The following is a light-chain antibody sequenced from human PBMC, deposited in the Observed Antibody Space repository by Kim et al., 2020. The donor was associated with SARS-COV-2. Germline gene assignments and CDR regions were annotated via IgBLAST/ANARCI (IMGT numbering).Light chain of an antibody. V-gene: IGLV3-1*01. CDR3: QVWDESTGL. J-gene: IGLJ1*01. CDR1: DLGEKY. CDR2: KDN. Sequence: SYELTQPPSVSVSPGQTASITCSGDDLGEKYTYWYQQKSGQSPVLVIYKDNNRPSGIPERFSGSNSGNTATLTISGTQAMDEADYYCQVWDESTGLFGGGTKVTVL.